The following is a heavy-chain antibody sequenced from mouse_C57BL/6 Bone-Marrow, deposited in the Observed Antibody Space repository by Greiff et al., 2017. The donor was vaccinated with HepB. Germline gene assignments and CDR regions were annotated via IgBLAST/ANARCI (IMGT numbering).Heavy chain of an antibody. CDR1: GYTFTDYY. D-gene: IGHD1-1*01. Sequence: EVQLQQSGPELVKPGASVKISCKASGYTFTDYYMNWVKQSHGKSLEWIGDINPNNGGTSYNQKFKGKATLTVDKSSSTAYMELRSLTSEDSAVYYCARHGSSLNWYFDVWGTGTTVTVSS. CDR3: ARHGSSLNWYFDV. CDR2: INPNNGGT. V-gene: IGHV1-26*01. J-gene: IGHJ1*03.